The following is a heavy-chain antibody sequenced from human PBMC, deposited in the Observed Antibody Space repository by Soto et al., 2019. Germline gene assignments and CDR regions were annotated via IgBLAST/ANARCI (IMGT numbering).Heavy chain of an antibody. CDR3: ARGFDILTFGFCLDY. CDR2: MYFSGFYSGST. J-gene: IGHJ4*02. D-gene: IGHD3-9*01. CDR1: VGSMSSSSYY. Sequence: SETLCITCTFSVGSMSSSSYYWGWIRQPPGKGLEWIANMYFSGFYSGSTSYNPSLKSRVTVSVDTSKNQFSLHVSSVTAADTAVYYCARGFDILTFGFCLDYWGQGTLVTVSS. V-gene: IGHV4-39*01.